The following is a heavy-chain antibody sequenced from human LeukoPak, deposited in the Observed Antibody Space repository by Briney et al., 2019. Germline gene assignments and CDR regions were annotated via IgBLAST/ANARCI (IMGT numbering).Heavy chain of an antibody. CDR2: ISGSGRST. J-gene: IGHJ1*01. CDR1: GFTFRSNA. V-gene: IGHV3-23*01. Sequence: GGSLRLSCAASGFTFRSNAMSWVRQAPGKGLEWVSAISGSGRSTYYADSVKGRFTISRDNSKNTLYLQMNSLRPEDTAVYYCARGGKIAVVGTRSPQYFHHWGQGTLVTVSS. D-gene: IGHD6-19*01. CDR3: ARGGKIAVVGTRSPQYFHH.